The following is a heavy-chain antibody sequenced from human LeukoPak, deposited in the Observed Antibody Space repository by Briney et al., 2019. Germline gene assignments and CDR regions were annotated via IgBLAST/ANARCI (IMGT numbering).Heavy chain of an antibody. J-gene: IGHJ4*02. CDR1: GYTFTSYY. Sequence: ASVKVSCKASGYTFTSYYMHWVRQAPGQGLERMGIINPSGGSTSYAQKFQGRVTMTRDTSTSTVYMELSSLRSEDTAVYYCARSGYSSGWFWLGIDYWGQGTLVTVSS. CDR2: INPSGGST. D-gene: IGHD6-19*01. V-gene: IGHV1-46*01. CDR3: ARSGYSSGWFWLGIDY.